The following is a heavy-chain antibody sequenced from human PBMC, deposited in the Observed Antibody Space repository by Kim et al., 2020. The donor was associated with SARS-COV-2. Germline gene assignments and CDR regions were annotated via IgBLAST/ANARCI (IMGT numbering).Heavy chain of an antibody. J-gene: IGHJ4*02. Sequence: ASVKVSCKTSGYTFTNYYMHWVRQAPGQGLEWMGAINPSGGSYNAQRFQGRVTVTRDTSTSTVYMDLSSLTSEDTAVYYCASEGQQLKNFDFWGQGTLVTVSS. V-gene: IGHV1-46*01. D-gene: IGHD6-13*01. CDR1: GYTFTNYY. CDR3: ASEGQQLKNFDF. CDR2: INPSGGSY.